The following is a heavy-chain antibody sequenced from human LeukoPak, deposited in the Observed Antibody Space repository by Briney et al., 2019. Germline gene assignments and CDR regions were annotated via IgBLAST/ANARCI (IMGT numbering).Heavy chain of an antibody. J-gene: IGHJ6*03. CDR1: GGSSSSYY. CDR3: ARHFAFSYYYMDV. V-gene: IGHV4-59*08. Sequence: PSETLSLTCTVSGGSSSSYYWSWIRQPPGKGLEWIGYIYYSGSTNYNPSLKSRVTISVDTSKNQFSLKLSSVTAADTAVYYCARHFAFSYYYMDVWGKGTTVTVSS. CDR2: IYYSGST.